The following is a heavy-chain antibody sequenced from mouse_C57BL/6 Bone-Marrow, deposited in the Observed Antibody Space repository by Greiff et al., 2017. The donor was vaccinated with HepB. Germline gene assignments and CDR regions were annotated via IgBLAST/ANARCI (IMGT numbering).Heavy chain of an antibody. V-gene: IGHV3-6*01. D-gene: IGHD1-1*01. CDR3: ASDTTAY. J-gene: IGHJ3*01. Sequence: ESGPGLVKPSQSLSLTCSVTGYSITSGYYWNWIRQFPGNKLEWMGYISYDGSNNYNPSLKNRFSITRDTSKNQFFLKLNSVTTEDTATYYCASDTTAYWGQGTLVTVSA. CDR2: ISYDGSN. CDR1: GYSITSGYY.